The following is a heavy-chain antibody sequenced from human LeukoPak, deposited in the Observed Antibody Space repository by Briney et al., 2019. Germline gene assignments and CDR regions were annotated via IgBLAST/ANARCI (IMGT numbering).Heavy chain of an antibody. J-gene: IGHJ4*02. D-gene: IGHD1-1*01. V-gene: IGHV5-51*01. CDR3: ARQGGWNDESSLDY. Sequence: GESLQISCKGSGYHFTNYWIGWVRPVPGKGLEWMGIIYPCDSDTRYSPSFQGQVTISADKSISTAYLQWSSLKASDTAMYYCARQGGWNDESSLDYWGQGTLVTVSS. CDR1: GYHFTNYW. CDR2: IYPCDSDT.